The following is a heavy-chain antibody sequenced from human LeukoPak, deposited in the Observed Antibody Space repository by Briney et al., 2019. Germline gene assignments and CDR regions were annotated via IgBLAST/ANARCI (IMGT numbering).Heavy chain of an antibody. CDR1: GFTFSSYG. J-gene: IGHJ4*02. CDR2: IRYDGSNK. D-gene: IGHD5-18*01. V-gene: IGHV3-30*02. CDR3: ARTSGYSSVDYYFDY. Sequence: PGGSLRLSCAASGFTFSSYGMHWVRQAPGKGLEWVAFIRYDGSNKYYADSVKGRFTISRDNSKNTLYLQMNSLRAEDTAVYYCARTSGYSSVDYYFDYWGQGTLVTVSS.